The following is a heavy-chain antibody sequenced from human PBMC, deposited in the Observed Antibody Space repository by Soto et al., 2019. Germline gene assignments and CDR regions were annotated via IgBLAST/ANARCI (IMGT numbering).Heavy chain of an antibody. V-gene: IGHV3-21*05. CDR3: ARQSYYASSGYSGPLDY. D-gene: IGHD3-22*01. Sequence: GGSLRLSCAASGFTFSSYAMHWVRQAPGEGLEFVSYISSSSHYTQYADSVRGRFTISRDNAKNSLYLQMNILRADDTAVYYCARQSYYASSGYSGPLDYWGQGTLVTVSS. CDR2: ISSSSHYT. CDR1: GFTFSSYA. J-gene: IGHJ4*02.